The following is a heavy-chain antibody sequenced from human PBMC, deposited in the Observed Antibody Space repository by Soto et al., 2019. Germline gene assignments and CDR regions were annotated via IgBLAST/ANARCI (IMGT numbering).Heavy chain of an antibody. CDR2: INPSGGST. D-gene: IGHD3-22*01. V-gene: IGHV1-46*01. CDR3: ARASSYYYDSSGFTGLDY. J-gene: IGHJ4*02. CDR1: GYTFTSYY. Sequence: GASVKVSCKASGYTFTSYYMHWVRQAPGQGLEWMGIINPSGGSTSYAQKFQGRVTMTRDTSTSTVYMELSSLRSEDTAVYYCARASSYYYDSSGFTGLDYWGQGTLVTVSS.